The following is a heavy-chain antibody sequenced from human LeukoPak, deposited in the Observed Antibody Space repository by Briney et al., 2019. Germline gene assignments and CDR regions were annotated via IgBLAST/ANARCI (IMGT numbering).Heavy chain of an antibody. Sequence: SSETLSLTCTVSGGSISSGPYYWGWIRQPPGKGLEWIGNIYYGENTYYNPSLKSRVTISIDTSKNQFYLKPSSLTAADTSVYYCARRDDSSGYHKIFDYWGPGTLVTVSS. CDR3: ARRDDSSGYHKIFDY. D-gene: IGHD3-22*01. CDR1: GGSISSGPYY. V-gene: IGHV4-39*01. J-gene: IGHJ4*02. CDR2: IYYGENT.